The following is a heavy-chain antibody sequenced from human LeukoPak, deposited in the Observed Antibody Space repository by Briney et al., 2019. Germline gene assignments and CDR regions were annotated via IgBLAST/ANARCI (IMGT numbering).Heavy chain of an antibody. V-gene: IGHV4-39*07. CDR3: ASGGPYYMGV. CDR2: IYYSGST. J-gene: IGHJ6*03. D-gene: IGHD3-3*01. CDR1: GGSISSSSYY. Sequence: PSETLSLTCTVSGGSISSSSYYWGWIRQPPGKGLEWIGSIYYSGSTYYNPSLKSRVTISVDTSKNQFSLKLSSVTAADTAVYYCASGGPYYMGVWGKGATATVSS.